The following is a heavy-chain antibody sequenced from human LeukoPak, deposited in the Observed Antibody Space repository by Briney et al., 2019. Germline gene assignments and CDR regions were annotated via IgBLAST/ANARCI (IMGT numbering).Heavy chain of an antibody. CDR3: ARVRGDGSGSYYSYYYYYMDV. V-gene: IGHV1-2*02. CDR1: GYTFIGYY. D-gene: IGHD3-10*01. J-gene: IGHJ6*03. CDR2: INPNSGGT. Sequence: GASVKVSCKASGYTFIGYYMHWVRQAPGQGLEWMGWINPNSGGTNYAQKFQGRVTMTRDTSISTAYMELSRLRSDDTAVYYCARVRGDGSGSYYSYYYYYMDVWGKGTTVTVSS.